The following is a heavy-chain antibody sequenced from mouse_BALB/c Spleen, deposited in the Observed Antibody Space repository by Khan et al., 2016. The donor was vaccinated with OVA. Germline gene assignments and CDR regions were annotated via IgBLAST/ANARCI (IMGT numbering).Heavy chain of an antibody. D-gene: IGHD1-1*01. CDR2: INPYNVGT. V-gene: IGHV1-18*01. CDR3: SRGGYGGLAY. CDR1: GYSFTDYT. J-gene: IGHJ3*01. Sequence: EVQLQQSGPELVKPGASVKISCKASGYSFTDYTMNWVKQSHGKNLEWIGLINPYNVGTNYNQKFKGKATLTVDKSSTTAHMELLSLTSEDSAVYHCSRGGYGGLAYWGQGTLVTGSA.